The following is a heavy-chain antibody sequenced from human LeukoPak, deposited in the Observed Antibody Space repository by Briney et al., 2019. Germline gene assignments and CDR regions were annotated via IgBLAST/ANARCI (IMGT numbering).Heavy chain of an antibody. V-gene: IGHV3-48*04. CDR3: ARRLGGSDAFNV. CDR1: GFTFGSYS. CDR2: ISSSGGTI. Sequence: PGGSLRLSCAASGFTFGSYSMNWVRQAPGKGLEWVSYISSSGGTIYYTGSVEGRFTISRDNANNSLFLQMNSLRADDTAVYYCARRLGGSDAFNVWGQGTMVTVSS. D-gene: IGHD1-26*01. J-gene: IGHJ3*01.